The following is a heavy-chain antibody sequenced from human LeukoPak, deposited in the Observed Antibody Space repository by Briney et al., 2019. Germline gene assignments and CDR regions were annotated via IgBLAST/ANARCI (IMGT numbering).Heavy chain of an antibody. CDR1: GGSINNNNYY. CDR2: ISDTGSP. Sequence: SETLSLTCTVSGGSINNNNYYWGWIRQSAGKSLELIRSISDTGSPAYNPSLRSRLTMSIDPSKMQFALKLTSVSAADTSLYYCARLLSYDVLTYNYYKYYMDVWGKGTTVSVSS. D-gene: IGHD3-9*01. J-gene: IGHJ6*03. CDR3: ARLLSYDVLTYNYYKYYMDV. V-gene: IGHV4-39*01.